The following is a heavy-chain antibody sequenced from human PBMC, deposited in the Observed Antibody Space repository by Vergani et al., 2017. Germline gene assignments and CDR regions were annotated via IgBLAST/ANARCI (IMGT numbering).Heavy chain of an antibody. CDR2: ISGSGGST. CDR3: AKGKFSDVVTAIFDY. Sequence: EVQLLESGGGLVQPGGSLRLSCAASGFTFSSYAMSWVRPAPGKGLEWVSAISGSGGSTYYADSVKGRFTISRDNSKNTLYLQMNSLRAEDTAVYYCAKGKFSDVVTAIFDYWGQGTLVTVSS. V-gene: IGHV3-23*01. CDR1: GFTFSSYA. D-gene: IGHD2-21*02. J-gene: IGHJ4*02.